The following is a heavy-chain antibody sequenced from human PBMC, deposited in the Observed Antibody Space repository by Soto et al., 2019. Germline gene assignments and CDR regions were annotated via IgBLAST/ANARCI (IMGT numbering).Heavy chain of an antibody. D-gene: IGHD2-2*01. Sequence: GGSLRLSCAASVFTFSNYWMSWVRQAPGKGLEWVANIKQDGSEKYYVDSGKGRFPISRDKAKNSLYLQMNSLRAEDTAVYYCAREEVMGQYQKSCFHSWGQGTLVTVSS. CDR2: IKQDGSEK. CDR3: AREEVMGQYQKSCFHS. CDR1: VFTFSNYW. V-gene: IGHV3-7*01. J-gene: IGHJ4*02.